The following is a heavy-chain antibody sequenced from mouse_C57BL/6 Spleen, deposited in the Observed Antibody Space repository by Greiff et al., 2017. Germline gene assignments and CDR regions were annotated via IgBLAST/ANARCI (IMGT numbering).Heavy chain of an antibody. CDR3: ARGDYGSSYVRYWYFDV. V-gene: IGHV1-19*01. CDR1: GYTFTDYY. Sequence: VQLQQSGPVLVKPGASVKMSCKASGYTFTDYYMNWVKQSHGKSLEWIGVINPYNGGTSYNQKFKGKATLTVDKSSSTAYMELTSLTSEDAAVYYCARGDYGSSYVRYWYFDVWGTGTTVTVSS. CDR2: INPYNGGT. D-gene: IGHD1-1*01. J-gene: IGHJ1*03.